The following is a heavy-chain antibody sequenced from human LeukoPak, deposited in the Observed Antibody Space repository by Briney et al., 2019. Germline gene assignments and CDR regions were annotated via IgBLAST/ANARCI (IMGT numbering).Heavy chain of an antibody. CDR3: ARAQSRVRGFEI. CDR2: INPSGGTT. J-gene: IGHJ3*02. D-gene: IGHD3-22*01. V-gene: IGHV1-46*01. Sequence: GASVKVSCKASGYTFTSYGISWVRQAPGQGLEWMGIINPSGGTTSYAQKFQGRVTMTRDTSASTVYMELSSLRSEDTAVYYCARAQSRVRGFEIWGQGTMVTVSS. CDR1: GYTFTSYG.